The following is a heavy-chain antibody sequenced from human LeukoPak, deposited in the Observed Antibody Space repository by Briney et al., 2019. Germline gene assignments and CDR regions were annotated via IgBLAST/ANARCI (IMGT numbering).Heavy chain of an antibody. CDR2: IGTAGDT. J-gene: IGHJ6*02. V-gene: IGHV3-13*01. D-gene: IGHD3-10*01. CDR1: GFTFSSYD. Sequence: PGGSLRLSCAASGFTFSSYDMHWVRQATGKGLEWVSAIGTAGDTYYPGSVKGRFTISRENAKNSLYLQMNSLRAGDTAVYYCARDRNYYGLGSGSGMDVWGQGTTVTVSS. CDR3: ARDRNYYGLGSGSGMDV.